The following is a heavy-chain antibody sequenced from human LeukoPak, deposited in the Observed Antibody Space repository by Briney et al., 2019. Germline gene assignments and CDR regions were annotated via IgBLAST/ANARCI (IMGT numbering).Heavy chain of an antibody. Sequence: ASVKVSCKASGYTFTGYYMHWVRQAPGQGLGWMGRINPNSGGTNYAQKFQGRVTMTRDTSISTAYMELSRLRSDDTAVYYCARSGAEYYYDHSGYSLDYWGQGTQVTVSS. V-gene: IGHV1-2*06. CDR2: INPNSGGT. J-gene: IGHJ4*02. CDR3: ARSGAEYYYDHSGYSLDY. CDR1: GYTFTGYY. D-gene: IGHD3-22*01.